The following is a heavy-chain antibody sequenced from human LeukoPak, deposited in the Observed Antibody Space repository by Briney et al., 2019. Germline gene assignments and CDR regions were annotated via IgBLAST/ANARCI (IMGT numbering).Heavy chain of an antibody. D-gene: IGHD3-9*01. Sequence: GGSLRLSCAASGFTFSGYSMNWVRQAPGKGLEWVSSITSSRSYIYYADSVKGRFTISRDNAKNSLYLQMNSLRAEDTAVYYCAREALTGYYTAFDYWGQGTLVTVSS. CDR2: ITSSRSYI. V-gene: IGHV3-21*01. CDR1: GFTFSGYS. J-gene: IGHJ4*02. CDR3: AREALTGYYTAFDY.